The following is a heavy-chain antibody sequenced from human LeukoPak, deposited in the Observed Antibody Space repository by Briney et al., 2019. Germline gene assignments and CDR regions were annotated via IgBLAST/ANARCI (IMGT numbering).Heavy chain of an antibody. CDR3: ARILNDFWSGLDY. CDR2: IFYSGST. CDR1: GGSISSYY. Sequence: PSETMSLTCTVSGGSISSYYWSWIRQPPGKGLEWMGYIFYSGSTNYNPSLKSRVTILVDTSKNQFSLKLSSVTAADTAVYYCARILNDFWSGLDYWGQGTRDTVPS. J-gene: IGHJ4*02. D-gene: IGHD3-3*01. V-gene: IGHV4-59*01.